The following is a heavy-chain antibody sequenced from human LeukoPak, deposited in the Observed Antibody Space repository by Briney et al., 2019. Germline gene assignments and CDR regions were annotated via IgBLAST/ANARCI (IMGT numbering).Heavy chain of an antibody. CDR1: GFTFSSYR. J-gene: IGHJ3*02. V-gene: IGHV3-48*01. CDR3: AKVLAARSIDAFDI. Sequence: AGGSLRLSCAASGFTFSSYRMNWVRLAPGKGLEWVSHISSSGSTTYYADSVKGRFTISRDNSKNTLYLQMNSLRAEDTAVYYCAKVLAARSIDAFDIWGQGTMVTVSS. CDR2: ISSSGSTT. D-gene: IGHD6-6*01.